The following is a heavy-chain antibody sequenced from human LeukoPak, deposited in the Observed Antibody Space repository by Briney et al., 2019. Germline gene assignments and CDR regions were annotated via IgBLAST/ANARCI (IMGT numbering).Heavy chain of an antibody. V-gene: IGHV4-39*01. Sequence: PSETLSLTCTVSGGCISSSSYYWGWIRQPPGKGLEWIGSIYYSGSTYYNPSLKSRVTISVDTSKNQFSLKLSSVTAADTAVYYCARSLVGATADFDYWGQGTLVTVSS. D-gene: IGHD1-26*01. J-gene: IGHJ4*02. CDR3: ARSLVGATADFDY. CDR1: GGCISSSSYY. CDR2: IYYSGST.